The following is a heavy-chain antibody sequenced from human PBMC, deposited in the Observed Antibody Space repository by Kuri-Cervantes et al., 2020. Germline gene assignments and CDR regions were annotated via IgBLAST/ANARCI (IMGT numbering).Heavy chain of an antibody. CDR1: GFTFSSYS. V-gene: IGHV3-48*04. CDR2: ISSSSSTI. Sequence: GESLKISCAASGFTFSSYSMNWVRQAPGKGLEWASYISSSSSTIYYADSVKGRFTISRDNAKNSLYLQMNSLRAEDTAVYYCARGLEDVWGSYPDYWGQGTLVTVSS. D-gene: IGHD3-16*01. CDR3: ARGLEDVWGSYPDY. J-gene: IGHJ4*02.